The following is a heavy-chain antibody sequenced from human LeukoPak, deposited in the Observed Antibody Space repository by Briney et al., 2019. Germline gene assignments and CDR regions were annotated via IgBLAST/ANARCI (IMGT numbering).Heavy chain of an antibody. J-gene: IGHJ4*02. CDR3: ARGSTWTDY. Sequence: GRSLRLSCAASGFTFSSYGIHWVRQAPGKGLEWVAVISYDGSNKYYADSVKGRFTISRDNSKNTLYLQMNSLRAEDTAVYYCARGSTWTDYWGQGTLVTVSS. V-gene: IGHV3-30*03. D-gene: IGHD3/OR15-3a*01. CDR1: GFTFSSYG. CDR2: ISYDGSNK.